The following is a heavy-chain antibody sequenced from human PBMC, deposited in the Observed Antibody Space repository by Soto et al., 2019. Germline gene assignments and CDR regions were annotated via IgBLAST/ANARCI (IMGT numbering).Heavy chain of an antibody. V-gene: IGHV1-2*02. CDR3: ARPLTARRGNWFDP. J-gene: IGHJ5*02. CDR2: INPNSGGT. Sequence: AASVKVSCKASGYTFTGYYMHWVRQAPGQGLEWMGWINPNSGGTNYAQKFQGRVTMTRDTSISTAYMELSRLRSDDTAVYYCARPLTARRGNWFDPWGQGTLVTVSS. CDR1: GYTFTGYY. D-gene: IGHD6-6*01.